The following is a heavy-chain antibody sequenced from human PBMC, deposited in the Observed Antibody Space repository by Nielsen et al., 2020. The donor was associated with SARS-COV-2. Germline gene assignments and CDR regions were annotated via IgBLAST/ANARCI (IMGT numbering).Heavy chain of an antibody. CDR1: GFTFDDYG. D-gene: IGHD1-26*01. J-gene: IGHJ3*02. Sequence: GGSLRLSCAASGFTFDDYGMSWVRQAPGKGLEWVSGINWNGGSTGYADSVKGRFTISRDNAKNSLYLQMNSLRAEDTALYHCARSYSGSYYGYLDAFDIWGQGTMVTVSS. CDR2: INWNGGST. CDR3: ARSYSGSYYGYLDAFDI. V-gene: IGHV3-20*01.